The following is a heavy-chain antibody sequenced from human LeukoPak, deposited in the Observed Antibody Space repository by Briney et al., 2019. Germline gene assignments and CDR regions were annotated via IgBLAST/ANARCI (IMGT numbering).Heavy chain of an antibody. CDR3: ARAQVGAPTDY. J-gene: IGHJ4*02. Sequence: GGSLRLSCAASGFTFSTYAMYWVRQAPGKGLVWVSRVQSDGSGPMYADSVKGRFTISRDNAKNALYLQMNSLTAEDTAIYYCARAQVGAPTDYWGQGTLVPVSS. CDR2: VQSDGSGP. V-gene: IGHV3-74*03. D-gene: IGHD1-26*01. CDR1: GFTFSTYA.